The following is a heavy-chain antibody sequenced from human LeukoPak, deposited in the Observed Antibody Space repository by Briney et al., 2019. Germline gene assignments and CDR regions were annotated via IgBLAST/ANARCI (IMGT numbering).Heavy chain of an antibody. CDR3: ATGGNSARAYYYYCMDV. CDR2: ISGSGGST. J-gene: IGHJ6*03. V-gene: IGHV3-23*01. Sequence: GGSLRLSCATSGFTFSTYAMTWVRQGPGKGLEWGSSISGSGGSTYYADSVKGRFTISRDSSKNTLYLQMNSLRAEDTAVYYCATGGNSARAYYYYCMDVWGKGTPVTVSS. CDR1: GFTFSTYA. D-gene: IGHD4-11*01.